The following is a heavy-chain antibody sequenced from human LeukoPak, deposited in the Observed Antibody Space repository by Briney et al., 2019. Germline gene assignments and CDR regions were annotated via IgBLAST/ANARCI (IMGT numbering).Heavy chain of an antibody. Sequence: PGGSLRLSCAVSGFTFSSYAMNWVRQAPGKGLEWVSGISGSGAGTYYADSVKGRFTISRDNSKNTLYLQMNSLRAEDTAVYYCAKENVVPAAIFGEYFQHWGQGTLVTVSS. J-gene: IGHJ1*01. V-gene: IGHV3-23*01. CDR1: GFTFSSYA. CDR2: ISGSGAGT. CDR3: AKENVVPAAIFGEYFQH. D-gene: IGHD2-2*01.